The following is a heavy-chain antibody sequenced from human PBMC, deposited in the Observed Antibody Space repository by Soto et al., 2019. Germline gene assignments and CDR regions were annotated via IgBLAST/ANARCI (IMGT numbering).Heavy chain of an antibody. CDR2: INHSGST. CDR3: ARAQDCSGGSCYLGNNWVDP. Sequence: QVQLQQWGAGLLKPSETLSLTCAVYGGSFSGYYWSWIRQPPGKGMEWIGEINHSGSTSNNPSLKSRVTISVHTSKNQVSLNLSSVTAADTAVYYCARAQDCSGGSCYLGNNWVDPGGQGTMVTVSS. V-gene: IGHV4-34*01. J-gene: IGHJ5*02. CDR1: GGSFSGYY. D-gene: IGHD2-15*01.